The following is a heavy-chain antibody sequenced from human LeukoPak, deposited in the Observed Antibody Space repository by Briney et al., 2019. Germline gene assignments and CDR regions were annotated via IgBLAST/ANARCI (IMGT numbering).Heavy chain of an antibody. V-gene: IGHV3-21*01. CDR2: INQISSHI. J-gene: IGHJ4*02. CDR1: GFTFSNVW. Sequence: GGSLRLSCAASGFTFSNVWMTWVRQAPGKGLEWVSSINQISSHIYYTESVRGRFSISRDNAKNSVYLQMNSLRAEDTAIYYCARDATQYLRYFDYWGPGILVTVSS. D-gene: IGHD2/OR15-2a*01. CDR3: ARDATQYLRYFDY.